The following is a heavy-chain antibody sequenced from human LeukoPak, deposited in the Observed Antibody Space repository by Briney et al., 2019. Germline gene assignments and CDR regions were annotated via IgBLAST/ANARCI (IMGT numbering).Heavy chain of an antibody. Sequence: GGSLSLSCAASGFTFSSYSMNWVRQAPGKGLEWVSSISSSSSYIYYADSVKGRFTISRDNAKNSLYLQMNSLRAEDTAVYYCARDCGGDCSGMDVWGQGTTVTVSS. D-gene: IGHD2-21*01. V-gene: IGHV3-21*01. CDR2: ISSSSSYI. CDR3: ARDCGGDCSGMDV. CDR1: GFTFSSYS. J-gene: IGHJ6*02.